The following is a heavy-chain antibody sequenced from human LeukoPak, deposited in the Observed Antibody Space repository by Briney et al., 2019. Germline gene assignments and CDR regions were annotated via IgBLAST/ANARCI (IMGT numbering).Heavy chain of an antibody. CDR2: ISGSGGST. Sequence: GGSLRLSCAASGFTFSSYAMSWVRQAPGKGLEWVPGISGSGGSTDYADSVKGRFTISRDNSKNTLYLQMNSLRAEDTAVYYCAKTLGSGWYYFDYWGQGTLVTVSS. CDR1: GFTFSSYA. V-gene: IGHV3-23*01. D-gene: IGHD6-19*01. CDR3: AKTLGSGWYYFDY. J-gene: IGHJ4*02.